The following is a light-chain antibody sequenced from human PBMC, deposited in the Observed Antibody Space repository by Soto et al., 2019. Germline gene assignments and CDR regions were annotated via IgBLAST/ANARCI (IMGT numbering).Light chain of an antibody. V-gene: IGKV1-5*03. Sequence: DIQMTQSPSNLSASVGDRVTITCRASQSISAWLAWYQQKPGKAPKILIYRASSLESGVPSRFSGSGSETEFTLTISSLQPDELATYYCQQYESFPWTFGQGTKVEIK. CDR3: QQYESFPWT. CDR1: QSISAW. J-gene: IGKJ1*01. CDR2: RAS.